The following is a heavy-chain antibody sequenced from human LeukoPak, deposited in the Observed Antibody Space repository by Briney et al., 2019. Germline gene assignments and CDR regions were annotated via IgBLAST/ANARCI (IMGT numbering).Heavy chain of an antibody. CDR1: GDSVSSNSAA. Sequence: SQTLSLTCAISGDSVSSNSAAWNWIRQSPSRGLEWLGRTYYRSKWYNDYAVSLKSRITINPDTSKNQFSLKLSSVTAADTAVYYCARQYSSGWYVGDWGQGTLVTVSS. D-gene: IGHD6-19*01. CDR3: ARQYSSGWYVGD. V-gene: IGHV6-1*01. J-gene: IGHJ4*02. CDR2: TYYRSKWYN.